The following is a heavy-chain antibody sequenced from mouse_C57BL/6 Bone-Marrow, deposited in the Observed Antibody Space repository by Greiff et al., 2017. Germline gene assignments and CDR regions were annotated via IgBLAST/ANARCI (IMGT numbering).Heavy chain of an antibody. CDR2: INTSHGDT. Sequence: EVKLQESGPELVKPGDSVKISCKASGYSFTGYFMNWVMQSHGKSLEWIGRINTSHGDTFYNQKFKGQATLTVDNSSSTAHLELRSLTSEDSAVYYCARDYKKGYWYFDVWGTGTTVTVSS. CDR1: GYSFTGYF. D-gene: IGHD2-12*01. CDR3: ARDYKKGYWYFDV. J-gene: IGHJ1*03. V-gene: IGHV1-20*01.